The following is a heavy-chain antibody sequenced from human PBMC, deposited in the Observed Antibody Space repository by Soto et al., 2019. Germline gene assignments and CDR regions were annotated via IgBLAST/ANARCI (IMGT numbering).Heavy chain of an antibody. CDR1: GCTFTSHG. CDR2: ISAYNGDT. V-gene: IGHV1-18*04. D-gene: IGHD1-1*01. J-gene: IGHJ4*02. CDR3: ARTHWQTDYLEGFDF. Sequence: ASVKVSCKTSGCTFTSHGISWVRWAPGRGLEWMGWISAYNGDTKYAQRVQDRVSMTTDTSTATAYIELRSLRFDDTAIYFCARTHWQTDYLEGFDFWGQGTTITVSS.